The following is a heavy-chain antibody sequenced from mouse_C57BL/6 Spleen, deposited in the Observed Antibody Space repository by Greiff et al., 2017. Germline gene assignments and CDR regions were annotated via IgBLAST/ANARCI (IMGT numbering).Heavy chain of an antibody. CDR3: ASTTGTSAWFAY. V-gene: IGHV1-53*01. D-gene: IGHD4-1*01. J-gene: IGHJ3*01. CDR2: INPSNGGT. CDR1: GYTFTSYW. Sequence: QVQLQQPGTELVKPGASVKLSCKASGYTFTSYWMHWVKQRPGQGLEWIGNINPSNGGTNYNEKFKSKATLTVDKSSSTAYMQLSSLTSEDAAVYYCASTTGTSAWFAYWGQGTLVTVSA.